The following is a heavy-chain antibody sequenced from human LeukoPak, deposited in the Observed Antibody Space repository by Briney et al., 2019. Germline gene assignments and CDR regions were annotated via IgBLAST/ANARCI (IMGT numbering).Heavy chain of an antibody. J-gene: IGHJ4*02. CDR3: ANGGSRVWFGELFPNGGFDY. CDR1: GFTFSSYA. V-gene: IGHV3-23*01. CDR2: ISGSGGST. Sequence: GGSLRLSCAASGFTFSSYAMSWVRQAPGKGLEWVSAISGSGGSTYYADSVKGRFTISRDNSKNTLYLQMNSLRAEDTAVYYCANGGSRVWFGELFPNGGFDYWGQGTLVTVSS. D-gene: IGHD3-10*01.